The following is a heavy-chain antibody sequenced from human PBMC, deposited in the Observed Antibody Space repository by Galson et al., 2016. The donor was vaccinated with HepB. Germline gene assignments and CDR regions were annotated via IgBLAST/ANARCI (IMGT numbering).Heavy chain of an antibody. CDR1: GASISGYY. V-gene: IGHV4-59*01. Sequence: ATLSLTCTVSGASISGYYLSWIRQPPGKGLEWIGYIYYSGHTNYNPSLKGRFTISVDTSKNQFSLKLSSVTAADTAVYYCARDDSGGWYGFHYGMDVWGQGTTVTVSS. CDR3: ARDDSGGWYGFHYGMDV. CDR2: IYYSGHT. J-gene: IGHJ6*02. D-gene: IGHD6-19*01.